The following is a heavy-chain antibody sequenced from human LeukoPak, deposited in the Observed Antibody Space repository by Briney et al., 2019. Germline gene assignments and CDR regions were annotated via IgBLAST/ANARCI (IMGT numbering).Heavy chain of an antibody. CDR1: GGTFSSYT. J-gene: IGHJ4*02. Sequence: GASVKVSCKASGGTFSSYTISWVRQAPGQGLEWMGRIIPILGIANYAQKFQGRVTITADNSTSTAYMELSSLRSEDTAVYYCATLQGSMGFDYWGQGSLVTVSS. CDR3: ATLQGSMGFDY. V-gene: IGHV1-69*02. D-gene: IGHD5-24*01. CDR2: IIPILGIA.